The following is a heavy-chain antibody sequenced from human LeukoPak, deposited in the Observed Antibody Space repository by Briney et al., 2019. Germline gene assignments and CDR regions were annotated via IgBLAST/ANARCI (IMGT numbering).Heavy chain of an antibody. D-gene: IGHD3-22*01. Sequence: GGSLRLSCAASGFTFNNYAMSWVRQAPGKGLEWVGRIKSKTDGGTTDYAAPVKGRFTISRDDSKNTVYLQMNSLKTEDTAIYYCTTFEYESRGYYFQYWGQGTLVTVSS. CDR3: TTFEYESRGYYFQY. CDR1: GFTFNNYA. CDR2: IKSKTDGGTT. J-gene: IGHJ4*02. V-gene: IGHV3-15*01.